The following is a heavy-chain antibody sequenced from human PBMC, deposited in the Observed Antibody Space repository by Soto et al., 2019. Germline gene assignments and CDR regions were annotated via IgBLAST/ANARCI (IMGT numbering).Heavy chain of an antibody. J-gene: IGHJ4*02. CDR3: ARESRNYDALDY. Sequence: ASVKVSCKTSGYTFTSYVISWVRQAPGQGLEWMGWISADNHNTNVAENFQGRVTMTTDTSTTTVFMELRNLRSDDTAVYFCARESRNYDALDYWGQGTLVTVSS. CDR2: ISADNHNT. V-gene: IGHV1-18*01. D-gene: IGHD3-22*01. CDR1: GYTFTSYV.